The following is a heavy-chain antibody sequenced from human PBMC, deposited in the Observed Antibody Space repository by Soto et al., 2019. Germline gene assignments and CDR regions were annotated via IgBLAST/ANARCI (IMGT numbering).Heavy chain of an antibody. D-gene: IGHD6-19*01. CDR1: GFTFSSYA. V-gene: IGHV3-23*01. CDR3: AKDQIAVAGNYYYYYGMDV. Sequence: GGSLRLSCAASGFTFSSYAMSWVRQAPGKGLEWVSAISGSGGSTYYADSVKGRFTIYRDNSKNTLYLQMNSLRAEDTAVYYCAKDQIAVAGNYYYYYGMDVWGQGTTVTVSS. J-gene: IGHJ6*02. CDR2: ISGSGGST.